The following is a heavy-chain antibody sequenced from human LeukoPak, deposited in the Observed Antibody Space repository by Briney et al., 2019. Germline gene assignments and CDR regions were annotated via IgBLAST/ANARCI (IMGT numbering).Heavy chain of an antibody. V-gene: IGHV3-23*01. J-gene: IGHJ4*02. D-gene: IGHD2-21*01. CDR2: ISVSGNT. CDR1: GFTFTTFW. CDR3: AKAPVTTCSGAYCYPFDY. Sequence: PGGSLRLSCATSGFTFTTFWMHWVRQAPGKGLEWVSAISVSGNTYHADSVKGRFTISRDSSKNTLYLQMNRLRAEDAAVYCAKAPVTTCSGAYCYPFDYWGQGTLVTVSS.